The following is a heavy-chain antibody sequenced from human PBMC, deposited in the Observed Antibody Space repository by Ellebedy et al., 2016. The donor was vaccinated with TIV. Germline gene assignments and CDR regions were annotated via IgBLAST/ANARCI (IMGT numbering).Heavy chain of an antibody. CDR2: MLYDGSDE. CDR3: ARDLYYDILTGYSHYMDV. V-gene: IGHV3-30*04. Sequence: PGGSLRLSCVASGFDFSTSSMHWVRQTPGKGLEWVALMLYDGSDEFYADSVKGRFTLSRDNSKNTLYLQMNTLRPEDTAIYYCARDLYYDILTGYSHYMDVWGKGTTVTVFS. D-gene: IGHD3-9*01. J-gene: IGHJ6*03. CDR1: GFDFSTSS.